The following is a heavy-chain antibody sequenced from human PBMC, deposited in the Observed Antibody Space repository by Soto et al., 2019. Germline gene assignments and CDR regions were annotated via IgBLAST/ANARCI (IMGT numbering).Heavy chain of an antibody. CDR1: GYSFTSYW. Sequence: GESRKISCKGSGYSFTSYWLGWVRQMPGKGLEWMGLIYPGDSDPRYSPTFQGQVTISADKSISAASLQWSSLQACDTAMYYCARAYDSSGYYYDYYGMDVWGQGTTVTVSS. V-gene: IGHV5-51*03. J-gene: IGHJ6*02. CDR2: IYPGDSDP. D-gene: IGHD3-22*01. CDR3: ARAYDSSGYYYDYYGMDV.